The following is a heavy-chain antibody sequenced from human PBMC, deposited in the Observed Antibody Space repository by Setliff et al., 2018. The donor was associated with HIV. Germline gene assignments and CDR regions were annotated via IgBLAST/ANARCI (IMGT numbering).Heavy chain of an antibody. CDR1: GGTFSNYA. Sequence: GASVKVSCKASGGTFSNYAISWVRQAPGQGLEWMGGIIPIFGTGMYAQKFQGRVTITADESTSTVYMEVSGLRFEDTAVYFCAKDGPTVIEGSYMDVWGKGTTVTVSS. J-gene: IGHJ6*03. V-gene: IGHV1-69*13. D-gene: IGHD4-4*01. CDR3: AKDGPTVIEGSYMDV. CDR2: IIPIFGTG.